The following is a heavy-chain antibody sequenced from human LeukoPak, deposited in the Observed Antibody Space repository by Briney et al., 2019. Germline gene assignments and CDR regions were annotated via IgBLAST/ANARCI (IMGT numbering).Heavy chain of an antibody. J-gene: IGHJ4*02. V-gene: IGHV1-2*02. D-gene: IGHD3-10*01. CDR2: INPNSGGT. CDR3: ARGHRRGGGTFEY. Sequence: ASVKVSCKSSGYTFTGYYMHWVRQAPGQGLEWMGWINPNSGGTNNAQKFQGRVTMTRDTSISTAHMELSRLRSEDTGVYYCARGHRRGGGTFEYWGQGTLVSVSS. CDR1: GYTFTGYY.